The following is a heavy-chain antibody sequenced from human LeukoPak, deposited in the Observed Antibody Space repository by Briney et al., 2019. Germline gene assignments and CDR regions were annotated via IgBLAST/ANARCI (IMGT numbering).Heavy chain of an antibody. Sequence: PGGSLRLSCAASGFTFSSYAMHWVRQAPGKGLEWVAVISYDGSNKYYADSVKGRFTISRDNSKNTLYLQMNSLRADDTAVYYCARGPPTYSNGWYVLVYWGQGTLVTVSS. D-gene: IGHD6-19*01. CDR1: GFTFSSYA. CDR3: ARGPPTYSNGWYVLVY. V-gene: IGHV3-30-3*01. CDR2: ISYDGSNK. J-gene: IGHJ4*02.